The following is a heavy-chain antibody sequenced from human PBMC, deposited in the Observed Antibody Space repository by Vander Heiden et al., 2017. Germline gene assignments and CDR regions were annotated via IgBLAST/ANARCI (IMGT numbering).Heavy chain of an antibody. J-gene: IGHJ4*02. CDR2: ISSSGRTI. CDR3: ARAQGYYDY. CDR1: GFTFSDYY. Sequence: QVQLVESGGGLVKPGGSLRLSCAASGFTFSDYYMSWIRQAPGKGLEWVSYISSSGRTIDDADSVKGRFTISRDKAKNSMYMKMNRLRAEDTAVYYCARAQGYYDYWGQGTMVTVYS. V-gene: IGHV3-11*01.